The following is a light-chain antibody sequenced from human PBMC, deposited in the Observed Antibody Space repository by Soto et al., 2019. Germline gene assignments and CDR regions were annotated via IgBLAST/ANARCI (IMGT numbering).Light chain of an antibody. V-gene: IGLV2-23*02. CDR2: EVN. CDR3: CSSVGSPNWV. J-gene: IGLJ3*02. CDR1: SSDVGSYNR. Sequence: QSALTQPASVSGSPGQSITISCTGTSSDVGSYNRGSWYQQHPGKAPTLMIYEVNKRPSGVSNRFSGYKSGDTASLTISGLQAEDEADYYCCSSVGSPNWVFGGGTKLTLL.